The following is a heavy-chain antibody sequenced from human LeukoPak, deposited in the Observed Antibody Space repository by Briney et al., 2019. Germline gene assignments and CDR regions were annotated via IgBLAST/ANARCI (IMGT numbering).Heavy chain of an antibody. D-gene: IGHD1-7*01. V-gene: IGHV1-46*01. Sequence: ASVKVSCKASGYTFINYFMHWVRQAPGQGLEWMGIINPNGGSTSYAQKFQGRVTMTRDTSTSTVYMELSSLRSEDTAVYYCARGYNWNYGRRFDPWGQGTLVTVSS. CDR3: ARGYNWNYGRRFDP. J-gene: IGHJ5*02. CDR2: INPNGGST. CDR1: GYTFINYF.